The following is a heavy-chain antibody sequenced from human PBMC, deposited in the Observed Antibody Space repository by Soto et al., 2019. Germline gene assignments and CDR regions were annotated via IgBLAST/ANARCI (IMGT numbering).Heavy chain of an antibody. CDR3: AKGVPVIAVAGTGYFQH. V-gene: IGHV3-23*01. J-gene: IGHJ1*01. CDR1: GFTFSSYA. CDR2: ISGSGDST. D-gene: IGHD6-19*01. Sequence: EVQLLESGGGLVQPGGSLRLSCAASGFTFSSYAMSWVRQAPGKGLEWVSGISGSGDSTYYADSVKGRFTISRDNSNNPLYLQLNSLRAEDTAVYYCAKGVPVIAVAGTGYFQHWGQGTLVTVSS.